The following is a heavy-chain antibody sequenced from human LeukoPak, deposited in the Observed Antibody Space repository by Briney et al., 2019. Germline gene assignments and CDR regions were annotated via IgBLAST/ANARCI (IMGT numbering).Heavy chain of an antibody. Sequence: GGSVRLSCAASGFTFDDYAMHWVRQAPGKGLEWVSLISGDGGSTYYADSVKGRFTISRDNSKNSLYLQMNSLRTEDTALYYCAKDYSDYGDSRFDYWGQGTLVTVSS. D-gene: IGHD4-17*01. CDR2: ISGDGGST. V-gene: IGHV3-43*02. CDR1: GFTFDDYA. J-gene: IGHJ4*02. CDR3: AKDYSDYGDSRFDY.